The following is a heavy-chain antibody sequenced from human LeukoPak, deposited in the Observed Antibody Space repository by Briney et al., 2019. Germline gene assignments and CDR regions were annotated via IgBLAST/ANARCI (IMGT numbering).Heavy chain of an antibody. CDR1: GCTFTGYY. J-gene: IGHJ4*02. V-gene: IGHV1-2*02. Sequence: GASVKVSCKASGCTFTGYYMHWVRQAPGQGLEWMGWINPNSGGTNYAQKFQGRVTMTRDTSISTAYMELSRLRSDDTAVYYCARDNPYCSGGSCYTAGPIDYWGQGTLVTVSS. D-gene: IGHD2-15*01. CDR2: INPNSGGT. CDR3: ARDNPYCSGGSCYTAGPIDY.